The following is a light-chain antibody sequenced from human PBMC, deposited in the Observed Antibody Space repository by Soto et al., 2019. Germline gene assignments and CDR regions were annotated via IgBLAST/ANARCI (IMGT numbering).Light chain of an antibody. Sequence: QSVLNQPPSASGTPGQRVTISCSGSSSNIGSNYVYWYQQPPGTAPKLLIYRNNQRPSGVPDRFSGSKSGTSASLAISGFRSEDGADYYCAAWDDSLSGFYVFGTGTKVTVL. CDR2: RNN. CDR3: AAWDDSLSGFYV. CDR1: SSNIGSNY. V-gene: IGLV1-47*01. J-gene: IGLJ1*01.